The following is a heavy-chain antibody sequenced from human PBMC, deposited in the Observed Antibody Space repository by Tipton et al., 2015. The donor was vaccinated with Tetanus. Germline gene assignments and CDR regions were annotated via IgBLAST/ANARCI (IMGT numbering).Heavy chain of an antibody. Sequence: SGFTLRRYGMHWVRQAPGKGLEWVAIIWFDGSKTYYAGSVKGRFIVSRDNSKNTLYLHMNSLRAEDTAVYYCAKDLRQLVRVDAFDIWGQGTAVIVSS. CDR2: IWFDGSKT. D-gene: IGHD6-6*01. V-gene: IGHV3-33*03. CDR3: AKDLRQLVRVDAFDI. CDR1: GFTLRRYG. J-gene: IGHJ3*02.